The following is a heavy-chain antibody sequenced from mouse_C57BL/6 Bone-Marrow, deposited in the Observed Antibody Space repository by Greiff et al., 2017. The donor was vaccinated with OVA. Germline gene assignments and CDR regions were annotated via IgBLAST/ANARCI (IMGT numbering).Heavy chain of an antibody. V-gene: IGHV3-6*01. D-gene: IGHD2-4*01. Sequence: EVKLQESGPGLVKPSQSLSLTCSVTGYSITSGYYWNWIRQFPGNKLEWMGYISYDGSNNYNPSLKNRISITRDTSKNQFFLKLNSVTTEDTATYYCASYDYDFYWYFDVWGTGTTVTVSS. J-gene: IGHJ1*03. CDR1: GYSITSGYY. CDR2: ISYDGSN. CDR3: ASYDYDFYWYFDV.